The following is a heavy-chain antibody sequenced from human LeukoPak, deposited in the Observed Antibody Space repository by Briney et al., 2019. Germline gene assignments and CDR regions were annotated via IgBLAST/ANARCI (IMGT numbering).Heavy chain of an antibody. J-gene: IGHJ3*02. CDR3: ARGTGWIHLRAFDI. D-gene: IGHD1-14*01. Sequence: SQTLSLTCAVPGGSISSGGYSWSWIRQPPGKGLEWIGYIYHSGSTYYNPSLKSRVTISVDRSKNQFSLKLSSVTAADTAVYYCARGTGWIHLRAFDIWGQGTMVTASS. CDR2: IYHSGST. V-gene: IGHV4-30-2*01. CDR1: GGSISSGGYS.